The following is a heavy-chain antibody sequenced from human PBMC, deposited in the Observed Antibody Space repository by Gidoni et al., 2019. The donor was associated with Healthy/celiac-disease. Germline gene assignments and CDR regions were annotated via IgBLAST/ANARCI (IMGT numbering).Heavy chain of an antibody. CDR3: ARGGDTVTRYYFDY. Sequence: QLQLQQWGAGLLTPSETLSLICAVCGGSFSGYYWSWSRQPPGKGLEWIGEINHSGSTNYNPSLKSRVTISVDTSKNQFSLKLSSVTAADTAVYYCARGGDTVTRYYFDYWGQGTLVTVSS. CDR2: INHSGST. J-gene: IGHJ4*02. V-gene: IGHV4-34*01. D-gene: IGHD4-17*01. CDR1: GGSFSGYY.